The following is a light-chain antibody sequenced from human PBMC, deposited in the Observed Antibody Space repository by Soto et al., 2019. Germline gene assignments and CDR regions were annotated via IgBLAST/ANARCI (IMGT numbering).Light chain of an antibody. J-gene: IGKJ4*01. Sequence: EIVRTQSPVTLSVSPGDRATLSCRASQSVNSDLAWYQQKPGQTPNLLIYVASTRATGIPARFSGSGSGTEFALTISRLQAEDFAVYYCQQYNVWPLTFGGGTKVEFK. CDR3: QQYNVWPLT. CDR2: VAS. V-gene: IGKV3-15*01. CDR1: QSVNSD.